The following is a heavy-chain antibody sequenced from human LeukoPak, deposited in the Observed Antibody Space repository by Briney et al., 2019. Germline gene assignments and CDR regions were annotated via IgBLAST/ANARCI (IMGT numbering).Heavy chain of an antibody. Sequence: NSSETLSLTCTVSGDSISSYYWSWIRQPPGKGLEWIGYIYYSGSTNYNPSLKSRVTISVDTSKNQFSLKLSSVTAADTAVYYCARSKIVGATPFDYWGQGTLVTVSS. D-gene: IGHD1-26*01. CDR3: ARSKIVGATPFDY. CDR1: GDSISSYY. CDR2: IYYSGST. J-gene: IGHJ4*02. V-gene: IGHV4-59*01.